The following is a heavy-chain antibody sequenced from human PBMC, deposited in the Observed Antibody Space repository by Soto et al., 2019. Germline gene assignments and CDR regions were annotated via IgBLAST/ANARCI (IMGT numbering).Heavy chain of an antibody. J-gene: IGHJ4*02. D-gene: IGHD4-17*01. CDR2: ISGSGGST. V-gene: IGHV3-23*01. Sequence: EVQLLESGGGLVQPGGSLRLSCAASGFTFSSYDRTWVRQAPGKGLEWVSTISGSGGSTYYADSVKGRFTISRDNSKNTLYLQMNSLRAEDTAVCYCAKDLRGYGDTFDYWGQGTLVTVSS. CDR1: GFTFSSYD. CDR3: AKDLRGYGDTFDY.